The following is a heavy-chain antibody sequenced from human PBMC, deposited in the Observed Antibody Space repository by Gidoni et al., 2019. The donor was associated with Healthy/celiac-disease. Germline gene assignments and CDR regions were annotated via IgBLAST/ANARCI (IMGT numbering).Heavy chain of an antibody. J-gene: IGHJ4*02. Sequence: EVQLLESGGGLVQPGGSLRLSCAASGFTFSSYAMSWVRQAPGKGLEWVSAISGSGGSTYYADSVKGRFTISRDNSKNTLYLQMNSLRAEDTAVYYCAKDLSPPFGELRVGPLFDYWGQGTLVTVSS. CDR2: ISGSGGST. CDR3: AKDLSPPFGELRVGPLFDY. V-gene: IGHV3-23*01. D-gene: IGHD1-26*01. CDR1: GFTFSSYA.